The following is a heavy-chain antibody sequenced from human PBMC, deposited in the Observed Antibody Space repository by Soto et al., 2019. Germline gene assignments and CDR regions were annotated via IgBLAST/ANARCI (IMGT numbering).Heavy chain of an antibody. D-gene: IGHD6-19*01. Sequence: PGESLKISCQGSGYSFATYWIGWVRQMPGRGLEWIGIIYPGDFDTKYSPSFEGQVTMSVDKSISTAYLKWNSLKASDTAMYYCARVIAVSHYYYYGMDVWGQGTTVTVSS. V-gene: IGHV5-51*01. CDR3: ARVIAVSHYYYYGMDV. J-gene: IGHJ6*02. CDR1: GYSFATYW. CDR2: IYPGDFDT.